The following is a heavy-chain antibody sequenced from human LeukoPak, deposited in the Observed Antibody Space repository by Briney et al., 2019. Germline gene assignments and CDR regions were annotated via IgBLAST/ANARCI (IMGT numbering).Heavy chain of an antibody. CDR3: ARAGRVEDYGLLSCIN. V-gene: IGHV1-2*04. CDR1: GYTFTGYY. CDR2: INPNSGGT. J-gene: IGHJ4*02. Sequence: GASVKVSCKASGYTFTGYYMHWVRQAPGQGLEWMGWINPNSGGTNYAQKFQGWVTMTRDTSISTAYMELSGLRSDDTAVYYCARAGRVEDYGLLSCINWGQGTLVTVSS. D-gene: IGHD2-2*01.